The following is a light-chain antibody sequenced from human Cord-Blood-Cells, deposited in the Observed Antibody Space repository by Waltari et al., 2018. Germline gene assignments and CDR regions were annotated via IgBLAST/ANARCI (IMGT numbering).Light chain of an antibody. J-gene: IGLJ2*01. V-gene: IGLV2-14*01. CDR3: SSYTSSSTVV. Sequence: QSALTQPASVSGSPGQSIPISCTGTSSDVRGYHSVSWSQPHPGKAPKRLIYDVSNRPSGVASRFSGSKSGNPAPLAISGLQAEDEADYYCSSYTSSSTVVGGGGTKLTFL. CDR2: DVS. CDR1: SSDVRGYHS.